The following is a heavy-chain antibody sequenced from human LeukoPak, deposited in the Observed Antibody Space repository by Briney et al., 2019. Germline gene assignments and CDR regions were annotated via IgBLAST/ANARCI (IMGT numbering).Heavy chain of an antibody. V-gene: IGHV3-7*01. CDR1: GFTFSSYW. CDR2: IKQDGSEK. J-gene: IGHJ4*02. Sequence: GSLRLSCAASGFTFSSYWMSWVRQAPGKGLEWVANIKQDGSEKYYVDSVKGRFTISRDNAKNSLYLQMNSLRAEDTAVYYCARGSTTLAYCGGDCYFNFDYWGQGTLVTVSS. CDR3: ARGSTTLAYCGGDCYFNFDY. D-gene: IGHD2-21*01.